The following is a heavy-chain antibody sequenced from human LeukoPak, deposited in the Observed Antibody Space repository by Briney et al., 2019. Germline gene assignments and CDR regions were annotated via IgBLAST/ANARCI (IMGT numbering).Heavy chain of an antibody. D-gene: IGHD6-13*01. V-gene: IGHV4-30-4*07. Sequence: SQTLSLTCAVSGGSISSGGYSWSWIRQPPGKGMEWIAYIYYTGNTYFNPSLKSRVTISVDTSKNQFSLKLSSVTAADTAVYYCARVLAAAGNNWFDPWGQGTLVTVSS. CDR2: IYYTGNT. CDR1: GGSISSGGYS. CDR3: ARVLAAAGNNWFDP. J-gene: IGHJ5*02.